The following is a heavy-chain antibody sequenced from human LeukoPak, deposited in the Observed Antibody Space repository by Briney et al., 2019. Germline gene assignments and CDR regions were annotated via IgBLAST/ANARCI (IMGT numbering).Heavy chain of an antibody. D-gene: IGHD1-1*01. V-gene: IGHV3-30*02. CDR1: GFTFSSYG. CDR3: VKDWALQRNYYYYMDV. CDR2: IRYDGNIK. Sequence: GGSLRLSCAASGFTFSSYGMYWVRQAPGKGLDWVAFIRYDGNIKYYADSVKDRFTISRDNSKNTLYLQLNSLRPEDTAVYYCVKDWALQRNYYYYMDVWGKGTTVTISS. J-gene: IGHJ6*03.